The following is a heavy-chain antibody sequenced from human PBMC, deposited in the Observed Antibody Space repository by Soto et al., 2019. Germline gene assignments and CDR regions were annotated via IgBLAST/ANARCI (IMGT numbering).Heavy chain of an antibody. D-gene: IGHD5-12*01. J-gene: IGHJ4*02. CDR2: IYHSGRT. CDR3: AGQPIVYSGYDSDY. Sequence: QLQLQESGPGLVKPSETLSLTCSVSGGSISSSSYYWGWIRQPPGKGLEWIGSIYHSGRTYYTPSLKSRVTNSVDTSTNQFSLKLSYVTAADTAVYYCAGQPIVYSGYDSDYWGQGTLVTVSS. CDR1: GGSISSSSYY. V-gene: IGHV4-39*01.